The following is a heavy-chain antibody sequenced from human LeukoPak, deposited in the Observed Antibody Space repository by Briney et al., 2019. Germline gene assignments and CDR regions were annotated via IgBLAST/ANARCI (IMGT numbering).Heavy chain of an antibody. V-gene: IGHV3-23*01. CDR2: ISGSGGST. CDR1: GFTFTNYA. Sequence: GGSLRLSCAASGFTFTNYAMSWVRQAPGKGLEWVSGISGSGGSTNYADSVKGRCTISRDNSKNTLSLQMNSLRPEDTGVYYCAKGRYDYGSGSYLRDYWGQGTLVTVSS. D-gene: IGHD3-10*01. CDR3: AKGRYDYGSGSYLRDY. J-gene: IGHJ4*02.